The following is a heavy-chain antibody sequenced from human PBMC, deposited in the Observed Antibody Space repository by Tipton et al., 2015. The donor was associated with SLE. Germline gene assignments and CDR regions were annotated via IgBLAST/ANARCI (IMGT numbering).Heavy chain of an antibody. V-gene: IGHV4-39*07. CDR1: GDSISSSTYY. CDR3: ARHLVTNYGNDY. Sequence: TLSLTCTVSGDSISSSTYYWGWIRQPPGKGLEWIGNMYFSGSTYYSPSLKSRVTISVDTSRNQFSLQVSSVTAADTAVYYCARHLVTNYGNDYWGQGTLVTVSS. J-gene: IGHJ4*02. CDR2: MYFSGST. D-gene: IGHD4-23*01.